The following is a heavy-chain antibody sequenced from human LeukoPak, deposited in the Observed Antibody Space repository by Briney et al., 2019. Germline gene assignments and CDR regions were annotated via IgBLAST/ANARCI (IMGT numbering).Heavy chain of an antibody. V-gene: IGHV3-74*01. Sequence: GGSLRLSCAASGFTFSNYWMHWVRQAPGKGLVWVSRINSDGGTTTYADSVKGRFTIYRDNAKNTLYLQMNSLRAEDTAVYYCARGDISASGLADYWGQGTLVTVSS. CDR1: GFTFSNYW. D-gene: IGHD6-13*01. J-gene: IGHJ4*02. CDR3: ARGDISASGLADY. CDR2: INSDGGTT.